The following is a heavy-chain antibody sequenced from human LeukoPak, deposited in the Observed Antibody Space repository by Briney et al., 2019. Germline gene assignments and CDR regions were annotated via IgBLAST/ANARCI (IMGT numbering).Heavy chain of an antibody. CDR1: GGSISSYY. V-gene: IGHV4-59*01. CDR3: ARDKGVGSGWYLAFDI. CDR2: IYYSGST. J-gene: IGHJ3*02. Sequence: SETLSLTCTVSGGSISSYYWSWIRQPPGKGLEWIGYIYYSGSTNYNPSLKSRVTISVDTSKNQFSLKLSSVTAADTAVYYCARDKGVGSGWYLAFDIWGQGTMVTVSS. D-gene: IGHD6-19*01.